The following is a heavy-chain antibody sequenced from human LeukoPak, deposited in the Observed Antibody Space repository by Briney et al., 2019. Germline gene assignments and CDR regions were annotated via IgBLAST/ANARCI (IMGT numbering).Heavy chain of an antibody. CDR3: ARESPDYDILTGWFDY. Sequence: GASVKVSCKASGGTFSSYAISWVRQAPGQGLEWMGRIIPILGIANYAQKFQGRVTITADKSTSTAYMELSSLRSEDTAVYYCARESPDYDILTGWFDYWGQGTQVTVSS. J-gene: IGHJ4*02. CDR1: GGTFSSYA. D-gene: IGHD3-9*01. CDR2: IIPILGIA. V-gene: IGHV1-69*04.